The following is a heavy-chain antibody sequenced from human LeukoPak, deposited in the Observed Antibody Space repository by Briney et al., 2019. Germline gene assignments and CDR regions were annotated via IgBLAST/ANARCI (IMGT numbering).Heavy chain of an antibody. Sequence: GGSLRLSCAASGFTFSSYWMSWVRQAPGKGLEWVANIKQDGSEKYYVDSVKGRFTISRDNAKNSLYLQMNSLRAEGTAVYYCARGGLWSLLDMDVWGKGTTVTISS. V-gene: IGHV3-7*01. CDR3: ARGGLWSLLDMDV. CDR2: IKQDGSEK. CDR1: GFTFSSYW. D-gene: IGHD5-18*01. J-gene: IGHJ6*03.